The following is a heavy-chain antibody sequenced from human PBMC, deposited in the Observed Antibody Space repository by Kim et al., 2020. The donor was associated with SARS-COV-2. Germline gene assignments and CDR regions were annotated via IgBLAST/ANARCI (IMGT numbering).Heavy chain of an antibody. Sequence: GGSLRLSCAASGFTFSSDWMSWVRQAPGKGLEWVANIKQDGSEKYYVDSVKGRFTISRDNATNSLYLQMNSLRAEDTAVYYCARVRITMIVVVIQIDAFDIWGQGTMVTVSS. CDR3: ARVRITMIVVVIQIDAFDI. D-gene: IGHD3-22*01. J-gene: IGHJ3*02. CDR2: IKQDGSEK. CDR1: GFTFSSDW. V-gene: IGHV3-7*03.